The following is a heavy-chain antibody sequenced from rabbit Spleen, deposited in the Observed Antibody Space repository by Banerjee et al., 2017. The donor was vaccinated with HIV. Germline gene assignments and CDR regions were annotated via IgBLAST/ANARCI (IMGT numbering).Heavy chain of an antibody. V-gene: IGHV1S45*01. D-gene: IGHD8-1*01. CDR1: GFDFNSYYM. CDR2: IYTGGSGGT. Sequence: QEQLKESGGGLVQPGGSLKLSCKASGFDFNSYYMSWVRQAPGKGLEWIGCIYTGGSGGTWYASWVNGRFTISKTSSTTVTLQMTSLTAADTATYFCARDLLYSTSLWGPGTLVTVS. CDR3: ARDLLYSTSL. J-gene: IGHJ4*01.